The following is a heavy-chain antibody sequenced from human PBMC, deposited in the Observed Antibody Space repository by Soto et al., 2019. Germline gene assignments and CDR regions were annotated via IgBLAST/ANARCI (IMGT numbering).Heavy chain of an antibody. Sequence: GASVKVSCKASGYTFTSYAMHWVRQAPGQRLEWMGWINAGNGNTKYSQKFQGRVTITRDTAASTAYMELSSLRSEDTAVYCCARVSAVTAQLDYWGQGTLVTVSS. CDR2: INAGNGNT. D-gene: IGHD2-21*02. CDR1: GYTFTSYA. V-gene: IGHV1-3*01. CDR3: ARVSAVTAQLDY. J-gene: IGHJ4*02.